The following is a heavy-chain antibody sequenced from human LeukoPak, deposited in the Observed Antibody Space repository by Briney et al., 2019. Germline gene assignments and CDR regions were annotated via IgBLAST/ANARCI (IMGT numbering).Heavy chain of an antibody. J-gene: IGHJ4*02. CDR3: ATHLRIAVADFDY. CDR1: GFTVSSNY. Sequence: PGGSLRLSCAASGFTVSSNYMSWVRQAPGKGLEWVSVIYSGGSTYYADSVKGRFTISRDNSKNTLYLQMNSLRAEDTAVYYCATHLRIAVADFDYWGQGTLVTVSS. D-gene: IGHD6-19*01. CDR2: IYSGGST. V-gene: IGHV3-66*04.